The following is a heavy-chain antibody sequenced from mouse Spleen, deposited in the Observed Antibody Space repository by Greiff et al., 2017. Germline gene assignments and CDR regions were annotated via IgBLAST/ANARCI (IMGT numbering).Heavy chain of an antibody. Sequence: VKLVESGPGLVQPSQSLSITCTVSGFSLTSYGVHWVRQSPGKGLEWLGVIWSGGSTDYNAAFISRLSISKDNSKSQVFFKMNSLQADDTAIYYCARNSDGYHYYAMDYWGQGTSVTVSS. CDR3: ARNSDGYHYYAMDY. J-gene: IGHJ4*01. V-gene: IGHV2-2*01. CDR2: IWSGGST. CDR1: GFSLTSYG. D-gene: IGHD2-3*01.